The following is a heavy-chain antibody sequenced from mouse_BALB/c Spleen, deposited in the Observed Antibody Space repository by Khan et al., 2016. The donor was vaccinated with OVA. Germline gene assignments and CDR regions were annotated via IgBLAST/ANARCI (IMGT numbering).Heavy chain of an antibody. CDR3: AKFTPDYYSMDY. V-gene: IGHV2-3*01. D-gene: IGHD1-1*01. J-gene: IGHJ4*01. CDR2: IWGDGST. Sequence: QVQLKESGPGLVAPSQSLSITCTVSGISLTSYGVSWVRQPPGKGLEWLGVIWGDGSTNYHSALISRLIISKDNSKSQVFLKLNRLQTDDTATYYCAKFTPDYYSMDYWGQGTSVTVSS. CDR1: GISLTSYG.